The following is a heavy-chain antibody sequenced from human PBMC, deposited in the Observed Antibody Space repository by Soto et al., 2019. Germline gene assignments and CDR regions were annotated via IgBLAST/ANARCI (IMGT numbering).Heavy chain of an antibody. D-gene: IGHD2-8*01. Sequence: QVQLVQSGAEVKKPGASVKVSCQTSGYTFTTYDISWVRQAPGQGLEWMGWVSAYNGDTLYAQKFPGRVSMTTATSTSTAYMELRSLRSDDTAVYYCARKNGGRFDYWGQGTLVTVSS. CDR2: VSAYNGDT. J-gene: IGHJ4*02. CDR1: GYTFTTYD. V-gene: IGHV1-18*01. CDR3: ARKNGGRFDY.